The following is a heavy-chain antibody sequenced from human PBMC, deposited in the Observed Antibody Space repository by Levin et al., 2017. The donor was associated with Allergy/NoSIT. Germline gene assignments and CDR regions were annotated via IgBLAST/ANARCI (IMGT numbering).Heavy chain of an antibody. V-gene: IGHV5-51*01. CDR1: GYSFTSYW. CDR3: ARLSDSGSYSREQAHYYYGMDV. J-gene: IGHJ6*02. D-gene: IGHD1-26*01. CDR2: IYPGDSDT. Sequence: GESLKISCKGSGYSFTSYWIGWVRQMPGKGLEWMGIIYPGDSDTRYSPSFQDQVTISADKSISTAYLQWSSLKASDTAMYYCARLSDSGSYSREQAHYYYGMDVWGQGTTVTVSS.